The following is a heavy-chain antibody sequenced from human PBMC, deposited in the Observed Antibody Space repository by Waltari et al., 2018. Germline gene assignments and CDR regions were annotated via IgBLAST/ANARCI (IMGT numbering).Heavy chain of an antibody. CDR3: ARNATLFRTSERLFDI. CDR2: VFYSGST. J-gene: IGHJ3*02. CDR1: GGSLSTNFYY. D-gene: IGHD2-21*01. Sequence: QMQLQESGPGLVKPSETLSLTCTVSGGSLSTNFYYWAWIRRSPGKDLEWIGSVFYSGSTCFKASLKSRFVISVDTSKNEFSLKLTSVTAADTAIYYCARNATLFRTSERLFDIWSQGTMVSVSS. V-gene: IGHV4-39*01.